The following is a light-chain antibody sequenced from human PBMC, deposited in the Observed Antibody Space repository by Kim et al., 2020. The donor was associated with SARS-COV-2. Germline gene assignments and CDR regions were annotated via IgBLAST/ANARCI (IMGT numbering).Light chain of an antibody. V-gene: IGLV1-44*01. CDR1: PSNLGNNP. CDR2: TNN. CDR3: ATWDDSLSGYWV. J-gene: IGLJ3*02. Sequence: RVTISCSGSPSNLGNNPVDWCKQVPGTAHQLLIYTNNRRPAGVPERFSGSKSGTSASLAISGLQSGDEAHYYCATWDDSLSGYWVFGGGTQLTVL.